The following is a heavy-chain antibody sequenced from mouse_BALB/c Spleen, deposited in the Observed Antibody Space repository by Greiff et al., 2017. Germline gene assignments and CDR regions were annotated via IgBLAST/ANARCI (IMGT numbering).Heavy chain of an antibody. CDR3: ARRGDYGYAMDY. J-gene: IGHJ4*01. CDR1: GFTFSSYT. Sequence: EVKLMESGGGLVQPGGSLKLSCAASGFTFSSYTMSWVRQTPEKRLEWVAYISNGGGSTYYPDTVKGRFTISRDNAKNTLYLQMSSLKSEDTAMYYCARRGDYGYAMDYWGQGTSVTVSS. V-gene: IGHV5-12-2*01. CDR2: ISNGGGST. D-gene: IGHD2-4*01.